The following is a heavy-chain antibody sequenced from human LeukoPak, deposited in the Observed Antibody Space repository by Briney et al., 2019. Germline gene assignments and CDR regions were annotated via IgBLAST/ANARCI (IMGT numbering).Heavy chain of an antibody. D-gene: IGHD2-2*01. Sequence: PSETLSLTCTVSGGSISSYYWSWIRQPPGKGLEWIGEINHSGSTNYNPSLKSRVTISVDTSKNQFSLKLSSVTAADTAVYYCARGIVVVVPAAMKYYYYYYMDVWGKGTTVTVSS. J-gene: IGHJ6*03. CDR2: INHSGST. V-gene: IGHV4-34*01. CDR1: GGSISSYY. CDR3: ARGIVVVVPAAMKYYYYYYMDV.